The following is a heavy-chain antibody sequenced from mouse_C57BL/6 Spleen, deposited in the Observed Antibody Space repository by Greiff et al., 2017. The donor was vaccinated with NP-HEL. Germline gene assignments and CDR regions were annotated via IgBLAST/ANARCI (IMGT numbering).Heavy chain of an antibody. Sequence: VQLQESGAELVKPGASVKLSCTASGFTFTGYCMHWVKQRPEQGLEWIGRIDPGDGGTKYAAKFKGKATITADTSSNTAYMQLSSLTSEDTAVYYCARGNYENYWGQGTTLTVSS. CDR2: IDPGDGGT. D-gene: IGHD2-1*01. CDR3: ARGNYENY. CDR1: GFTFTGYC. J-gene: IGHJ2*01. V-gene: IGHV14-2*01.